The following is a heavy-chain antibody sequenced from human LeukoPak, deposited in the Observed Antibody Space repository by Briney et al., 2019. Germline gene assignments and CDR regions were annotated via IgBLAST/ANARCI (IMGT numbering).Heavy chain of an antibody. CDR1: GFTFSSYG. Sequence: GRSLRLSCAASGFTFSSYGMHWVRQAPGRGLEWVAVIWYDGSNKYYADSVKGRFTISRDNSKNPLYLQTNSLRAEDTAVYYCARGGSYYGSGGYYFDYWGQGTLVTVSS. D-gene: IGHD3-10*01. J-gene: IGHJ4*02. CDR3: ARGGSYYGSGGYYFDY. CDR2: IWYDGSNK. V-gene: IGHV3-33*01.